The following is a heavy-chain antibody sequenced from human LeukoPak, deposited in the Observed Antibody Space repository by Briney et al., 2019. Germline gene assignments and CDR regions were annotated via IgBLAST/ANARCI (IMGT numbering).Heavy chain of an antibody. J-gene: IGHJ4*02. Sequence: SETLSLTFAVYGGSFSGYYWSWIRQPPGKGLEWIGEINHSGSTNYNPSLKSRVTISVDTSKNQFSLKLSSVTAADTAVYYCASQRGYFDYWGQGTLVTVSS. V-gene: IGHV4-34*01. CDR3: ASQRGYFDY. CDR2: INHSGST. CDR1: GGSFSGYY.